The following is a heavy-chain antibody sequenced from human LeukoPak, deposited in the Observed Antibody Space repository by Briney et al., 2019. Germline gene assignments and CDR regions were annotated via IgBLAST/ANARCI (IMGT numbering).Heavy chain of an antibody. CDR1: GDSISSNY. CDR3: ASGGYSSSTGFDY. J-gene: IGHJ4*02. V-gene: IGHV4-59*01. CDR2: IYYSGST. Sequence: LTCSVSGDSISSNYWSWMRQPPGKGLEWIGYIYYSGSTNYNPSLKSRVTISVDTSKNQFSLKLSSVTAADTAVYYCASGGYSSSTGFDYWGQGTLVTVSS. D-gene: IGHD6-13*01.